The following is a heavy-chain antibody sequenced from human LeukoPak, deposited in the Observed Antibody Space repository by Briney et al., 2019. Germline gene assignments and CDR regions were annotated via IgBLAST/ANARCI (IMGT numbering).Heavy chain of an antibody. CDR2: ISGSGDST. D-gene: IGHD4-17*01. CDR3: ANAYHDYGDYVPPG. V-gene: IGHV3-23*01. J-gene: IGHJ4*02. Sequence: PGGSLRLSCAASGFTFSSYAMSWVRQAPGKGLEWVSAISGSGDSTYYADSVKGRFTISRDNSKNTLYLQMNSLRAEDTAVYYCANAYHDYGDYVPPGWGQGTLVTVSS. CDR1: GFTFSSYA.